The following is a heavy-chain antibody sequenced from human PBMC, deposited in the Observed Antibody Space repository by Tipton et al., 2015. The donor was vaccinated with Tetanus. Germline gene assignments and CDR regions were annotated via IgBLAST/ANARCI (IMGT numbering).Heavy chain of an antibody. CDR1: EFTFSSYG. CDR2: ISQDGLTK. Sequence: SLRLSCAASEFTFSSYGLHWVRQAPGRGLEWVVVISQDGLTKYYRDSVKGRFTISRDNSKNTLYLQMNSLGADDTAVYYCARDRERRSGTNWADNLFDPWGQGTLVTVSS. D-gene: IGHD1-1*01. J-gene: IGHJ5*02. V-gene: IGHV3-30*03. CDR3: ARDRERRSGTNWADNLFDP.